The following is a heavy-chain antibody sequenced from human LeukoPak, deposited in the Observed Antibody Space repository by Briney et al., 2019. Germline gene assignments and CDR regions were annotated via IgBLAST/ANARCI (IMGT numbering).Heavy chain of an antibody. CDR2: IKRDGTEK. CDR1: GLSFRSYS. Sequence: GGSLRLSCAASGLSFRSYSMSWVRQAPGKGLEWVANIKRDGTEKYYVDSVKGRFTISRDNSKNTLYLQMNSLRAEDTAVYYCARGVYGDYSSDYWGQGTLVTVSS. V-gene: IGHV3-7*01. J-gene: IGHJ4*02. CDR3: ARGVYGDYSSDY. D-gene: IGHD4-17*01.